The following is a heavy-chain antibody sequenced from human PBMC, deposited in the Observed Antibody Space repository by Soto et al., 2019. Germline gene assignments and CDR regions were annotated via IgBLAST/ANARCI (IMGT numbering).Heavy chain of an antibody. CDR1: GYTFTSYD. V-gene: IGHV1-8*01. Sequence: QVQLVQSGAEVKKPGASVKVSCKASGYTFTSYDINWVRQATGQGLEWMGWMNPNSGNTGYAQKFQVRVTMTRNTSITTAYMELSSLRSEDTAVYYCARGTRDYDFWSGGCPNYGMDVWGQGTTVTVSS. J-gene: IGHJ6*02. D-gene: IGHD3-3*01. CDR3: ARGTRDYDFWSGGCPNYGMDV. CDR2: MNPNSGNT.